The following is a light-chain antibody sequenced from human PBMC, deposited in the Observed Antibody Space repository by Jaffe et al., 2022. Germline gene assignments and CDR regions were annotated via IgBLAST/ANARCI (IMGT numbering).Light chain of an antibody. V-gene: IGKV1-39*01. Sequence: DIQMTQSPSSLSASVGDRVTITCRASQSISSYLNWYQQKPGKAPKLLIYAASSLQSGVPSRFSGSGSGTDFTLTISSLQPEDFATYYCQQSYSGRTFGQGTKVEIK. CDR2: AAS. CDR3: QQSYSGRT. CDR1: QSISSY. J-gene: IGKJ1*01.